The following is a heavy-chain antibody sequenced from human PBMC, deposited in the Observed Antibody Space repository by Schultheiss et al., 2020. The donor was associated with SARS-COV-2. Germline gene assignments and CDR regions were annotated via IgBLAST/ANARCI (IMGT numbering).Heavy chain of an antibody. CDR3: AREAGDPSAPPLYYFDY. CDR1: GFTFTSSA. Sequence: SVKVSCKASGFTFTSSAMQWVRQARGQRLEWIGWIVVGSGNTNYAQKFQERVTITRDMSTSTAYMELSSLRSEDTAVYYCAREAGDPSAPPLYYFDYWGQGTLVTVSS. J-gene: IGHJ4*02. V-gene: IGHV1-58*02. D-gene: IGHD3-10*01. CDR2: IVVGSGNT.